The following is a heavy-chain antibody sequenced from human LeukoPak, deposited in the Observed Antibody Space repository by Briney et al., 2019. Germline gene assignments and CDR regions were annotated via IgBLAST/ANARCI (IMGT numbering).Heavy chain of an antibody. CDR3: ARVSSLNTGLRY. Sequence: PSETLSLTCTVSGGSISSGSYYWSWIRQPAGKGLEWIGRIYTSGSTNYNPSLKSRVTISVDTSKNQFSLKLSSVTAADTAVYFCARVSSLNTGLRYWGQGTLVTVSS. D-gene: IGHD4-17*01. CDR2: IYTSGST. J-gene: IGHJ4*02. V-gene: IGHV4-61*02. CDR1: GGSISSGSYY.